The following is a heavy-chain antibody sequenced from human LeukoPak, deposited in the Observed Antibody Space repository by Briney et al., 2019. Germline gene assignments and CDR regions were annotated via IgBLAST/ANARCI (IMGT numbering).Heavy chain of an antibody. Sequence: SETLSLTCTVSGGSISSYYWSWIRQPPGKGLEWIGYIYYSGSTNYSPSLKSRVTISVDTSKNQFSLKLSSVTAADTAVYYCVRARYYDSSGARGGYDYWGQGTLVTVSS. J-gene: IGHJ4*02. CDR2: IYYSGST. CDR3: VRARYYDSSGARGGYDY. V-gene: IGHV4-59*01. CDR1: GGSISSYY. D-gene: IGHD3-22*01.